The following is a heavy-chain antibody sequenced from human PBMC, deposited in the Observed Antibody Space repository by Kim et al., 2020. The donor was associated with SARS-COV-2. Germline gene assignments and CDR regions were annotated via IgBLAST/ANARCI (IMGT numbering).Heavy chain of an antibody. CDR3: ARHADMTVWVGFDP. CDR1: GGSISSSSYY. CDR2: IYYSGST. D-gene: IGHD2-21*02. V-gene: IGHV4-39*01. Sequence: SETLSLTCTVSGGSISSSSYYWGWIRQPPGKGLEWIGSIYYSGSTYYNPSLKSRVTISVDTSKNQFSLKLSSVTAADTAVYYCARHADMTVWVGFDPWGQGTLVTVSS. J-gene: IGHJ5*02.